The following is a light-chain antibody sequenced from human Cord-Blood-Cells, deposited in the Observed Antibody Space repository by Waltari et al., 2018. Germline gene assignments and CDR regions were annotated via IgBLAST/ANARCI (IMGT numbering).Light chain of an antibody. CDR3: SSYTSSSTWV. V-gene: IGLV2-14*03. CDR1: SSDVGGYNY. Sequence: QSALTQPASVSGSPGQSLTISCTGPSSDVGGYNYVSWYQQHPGKAPKLMIYDVSNRPSGVSNRFSGSKSGNTASLTISGLQAEDEADYYCSSYTSSSTWVFGGGTKPTVL. J-gene: IGLJ3*02. CDR2: DVS.